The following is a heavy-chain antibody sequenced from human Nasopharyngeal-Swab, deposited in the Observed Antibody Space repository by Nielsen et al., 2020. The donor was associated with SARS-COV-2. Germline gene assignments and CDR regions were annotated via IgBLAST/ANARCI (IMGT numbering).Heavy chain of an antibody. D-gene: IGHD2-21*02. J-gene: IGHJ5*02. V-gene: IGHV5-51*01. CDR1: AYNFATSW. CDR2: IYPVKSDT. Sequence: GESLKISCKGSAYNFATSWIGWVRQMPGKGLERTGIIYPVKSDTSYSPSFQGQVTISAVKSISTAYLQWHNLKASDTAIYYCARQLQAFEPWFKGTRVTVSS. CDR3: ARQLQAFEP.